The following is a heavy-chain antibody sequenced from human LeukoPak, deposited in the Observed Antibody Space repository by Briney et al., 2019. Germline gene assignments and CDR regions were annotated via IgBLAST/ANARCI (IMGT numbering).Heavy chain of an antibody. CDR3: AKVQHSGYDMTFDY. V-gene: IGHV3-23*01. J-gene: IGHJ4*02. CDR1: GFIFSSYW. CDR2: IGGSDGGT. Sequence: GGSLRLSCAASGFIFSSYWMSWVRQAPGKGLEWVSAIGGSDGGTYYSDSVKGRFTISRDNSKNTPYLQMNSLRAEDTALYYCAKVQHSGYDMTFDYWGQGTLVTVSS. D-gene: IGHD5-12*01.